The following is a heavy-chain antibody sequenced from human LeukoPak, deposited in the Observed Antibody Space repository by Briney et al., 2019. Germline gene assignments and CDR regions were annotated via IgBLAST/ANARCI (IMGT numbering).Heavy chain of an antibody. D-gene: IGHD3-22*01. Sequence: PSQTQSLTCTVSGGSVSSVSSYWSWVRQPAGKGLEWIGRIYTSGITDYNPSLKSRVTISVDTSKNQFSLKLSSVTAADTAVYYCARLLHDNRWFDPWGQGTLVTVSS. V-gene: IGHV4-61*02. J-gene: IGHJ5*02. CDR3: ARLLHDNRWFDP. CDR2: IYTSGIT. CDR1: GGSVSSVSSY.